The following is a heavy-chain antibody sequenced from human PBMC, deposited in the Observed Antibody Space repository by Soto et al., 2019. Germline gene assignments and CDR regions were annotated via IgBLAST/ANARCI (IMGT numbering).Heavy chain of an antibody. J-gene: IGHJ6*01. D-gene: IGHD3-10*01. CDR3: ARSSGWSQVVGYKYGLDV. Sequence: QVQLVESGGGLVKPGGSLRLSCAVSGFTVSDHYMTWIRQAPGKGLEWVSYISGSGTYTNYADSVKGRFIISRDIAQNSLWLQINTLRAEDTAVYYCARSSGWSQVVGYKYGLDVWGQGTAVTVSS. CDR2: ISGSGTYT. V-gene: IGHV3-11*06. CDR1: GFTVSDHY.